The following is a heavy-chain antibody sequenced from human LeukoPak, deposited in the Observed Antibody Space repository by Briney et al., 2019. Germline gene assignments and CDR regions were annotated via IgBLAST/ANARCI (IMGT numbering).Heavy chain of an antibody. CDR2: IIPIFGTA. J-gene: IGHJ5*02. CDR3: ARGGQRLSYCDILTGYSEGGDWFDP. D-gene: IGHD3-9*01. V-gene: IGHV1-69*06. CDR1: GGTFSSYA. Sequence: EASVKVSCKASGGTFSSYAISWVRQAPGQGLEWMGGIIPIFGTANYAQKFQGRVTITADKSTSTAYMELSSLRSEDTAVYYCARGGQRLSYCDILTGYSEGGDWFDPWGQGTLVTVSS.